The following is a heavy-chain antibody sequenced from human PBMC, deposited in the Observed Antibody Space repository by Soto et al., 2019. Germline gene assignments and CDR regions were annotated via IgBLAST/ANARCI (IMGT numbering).Heavy chain of an antibody. V-gene: IGHV1-3*01. Sequence: GASLKLSCKSSGYPFTSYAMHWVRQAPGQGLEWMGWINADNGNTKYSQKLQGRVTITTDTSTSTAYMELRSLRSDDTAVYYCARDTGRKGVVTAIHHYWGQGTLVTVSS. CDR1: GYPFTSYA. J-gene: IGHJ4*02. D-gene: IGHD2-21*02. CDR3: ARDTGRKGVVTAIHHY. CDR2: INADNGNT.